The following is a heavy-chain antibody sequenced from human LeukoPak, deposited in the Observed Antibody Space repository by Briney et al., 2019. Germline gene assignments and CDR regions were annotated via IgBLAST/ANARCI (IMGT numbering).Heavy chain of an antibody. D-gene: IGHD3-3*01. V-gene: IGHV4-59*01. CDR3: ARDSPFEWAVFGDSFDI. J-gene: IGHJ3*02. CDR1: GGSISSYY. CDR2: MHYSGST. Sequence: SETLSLTCTVSGGSISSYYWSWIRQSPGKGLEWIGHMHYSGSTNYNFSLESRVTMLMDTSKRQISLKLSSVTAADTAVYYCARDSPFEWAVFGDSFDIWGQGTVVTVSS.